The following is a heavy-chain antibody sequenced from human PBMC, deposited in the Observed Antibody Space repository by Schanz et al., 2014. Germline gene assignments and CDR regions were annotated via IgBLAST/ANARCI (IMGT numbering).Heavy chain of an antibody. V-gene: IGHV3-21*01. D-gene: IGHD7-27*01. Sequence: EVQLVESGGGLVRPGGSLRLSCSGFTVSAYSANWVRQAPGKGLEWLSYTKAGGRDIHYADSVKGRFTISRDEVKHSVYLQMNSLRDDDTAVYYCARDDAWAFDYWGHGTLVTVSS. CDR1: GFTVSAYS. CDR2: TKAGGRDI. J-gene: IGHJ4*01. CDR3: ARDDAWAFDY.